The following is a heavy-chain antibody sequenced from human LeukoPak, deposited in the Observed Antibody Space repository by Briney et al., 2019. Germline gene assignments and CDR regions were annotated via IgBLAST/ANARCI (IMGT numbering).Heavy chain of an antibody. D-gene: IGHD2-15*01. CDR1: GGSISNYY. V-gene: IGHV4-59*01. CDR3: ARGGNCSGGSCYMTALVDY. Sequence: SETLSLTCTVSGGSISNYYWSWIRQPPGKGLEWIGYIYYSGSTNYNPSLRSRVTISVDTSKNQFSLKLSSVTAADTAVYYCARGGNCSGGSCYMTALVDYWGQGTLVTVST. J-gene: IGHJ4*02. CDR2: IYYSGST.